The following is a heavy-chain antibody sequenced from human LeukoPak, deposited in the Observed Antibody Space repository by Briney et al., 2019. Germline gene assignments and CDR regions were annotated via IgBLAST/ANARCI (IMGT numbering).Heavy chain of an antibody. CDR3: AKGGFDWSIDAFDI. V-gene: IGHV3-9*03. Sequence: GGSLRLSCAASGFTFDDYAMHWVRQAPGKGLEWVSGISWNSGSIGYADSVKGRFTISRDNAKNSLYLQMNSLRAEDMALYYCAKGGFDWSIDAFDIWGQGTTVTVSS. CDR1: GFTFDDYA. J-gene: IGHJ3*02. D-gene: IGHD3-9*01. CDR2: ISWNSGSI.